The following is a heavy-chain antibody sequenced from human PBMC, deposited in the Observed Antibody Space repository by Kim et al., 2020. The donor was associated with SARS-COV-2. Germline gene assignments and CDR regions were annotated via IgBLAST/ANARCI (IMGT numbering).Heavy chain of an antibody. CDR1: GFTFSSYG. J-gene: IGHJ4*02. Sequence: GGSPRLSCAASGFTFSSYGMHWVRQAPGKGLEWVAVISYDGSNKYYADSVKGRFTISRDNSKNTLYLQMNSLRAEDTAVYYCAKDFSVGATTYYYDSSVYWGQGTLVTVSS. CDR2: ISYDGSNK. D-gene: IGHD3-22*01. V-gene: IGHV3-30*18. CDR3: AKDFSVGATTYYYDSSVY.